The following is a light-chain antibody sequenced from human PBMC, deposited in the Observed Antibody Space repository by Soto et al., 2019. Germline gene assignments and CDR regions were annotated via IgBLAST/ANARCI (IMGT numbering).Light chain of an antibody. J-gene: IGKJ1*01. CDR1: QSVLYSSNNKNY. V-gene: IGKV4-1*01. CDR2: WAS. CDR3: QQYYRPWT. Sequence: DIVMTQSPDSLAVSLGERATINCKSSQSVLYSSNNKNYLAWYQQKPGQPPKLLIYWASTRESGVPDRFSGSGSGTDFTLPISSLKAEDVAVYYCQQYYRPWTFGQGTKVEIK.